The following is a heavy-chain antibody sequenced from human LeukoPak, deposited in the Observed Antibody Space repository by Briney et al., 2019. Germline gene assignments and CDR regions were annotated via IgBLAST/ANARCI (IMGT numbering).Heavy chain of an antibody. D-gene: IGHD6-13*01. CDR2: ISYDGSNK. V-gene: IGHV3-30-3*01. J-gene: IGHJ4*02. CDR1: GFTFSSYA. Sequence: PGRSLRLSCAASGFTFSSYAMHWVRQAPGKGLEWVAVISYDGSNKYYADSVKGRFTISRDNSKNTLYLQMNSLRAEDTAVYYCARDGASYSSTLEYYFDYWGQGTLVTVSS. CDR3: ARDGASYSSTLEYYFDY.